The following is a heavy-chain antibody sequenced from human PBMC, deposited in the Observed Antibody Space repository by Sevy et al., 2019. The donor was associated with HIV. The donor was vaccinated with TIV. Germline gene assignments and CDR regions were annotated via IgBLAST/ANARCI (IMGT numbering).Heavy chain of an antibody. J-gene: IGHJ4*02. CDR2: ISWNSGSI. D-gene: IGHD6-19*01. V-gene: IGHV3-9*01. CDR3: AKDISVAVVGQPHD. Sequence: LSLTCAASGFTFDDYAMHWVRQAPGKGLEWVSGISWNSGSIGCADSVKGRFTISRDNAKNSLYLQMNSLRAEDTALYYCAKDISVAVVGQPHDWGQGTLVTVSS. CDR1: GFTFDDYA.